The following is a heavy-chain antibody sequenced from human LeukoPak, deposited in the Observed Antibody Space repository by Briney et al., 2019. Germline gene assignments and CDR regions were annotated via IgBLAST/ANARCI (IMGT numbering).Heavy chain of an antibody. Sequence: PGGSLRLSCAASGFTLDDYGMSWVRQAPGKGLEWVSGINWNGGSTGYADSVKGRFTISRDNAKNSLYLQMNSLRAEDTALYYCARLPYYYDSSGYFYFDYWGQGTLVTVSS. V-gene: IGHV3-20*04. J-gene: IGHJ4*02. D-gene: IGHD3-22*01. CDR2: INWNGGST. CDR1: GFTLDDYG. CDR3: ARLPYYYDSSGYFYFDY.